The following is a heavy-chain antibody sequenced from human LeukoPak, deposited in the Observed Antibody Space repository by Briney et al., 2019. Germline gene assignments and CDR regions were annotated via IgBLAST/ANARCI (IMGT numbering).Heavy chain of an antibody. Sequence: ASVKVSCKASGYTFTGYYMHWVRQAPGQGLEWMGWINPNSGGTNYAQKFQGRVTMTRDTSISTAYMELSRLRSDDTAVYYCARGPVVVAATPGSTYFDYWGQGTLVTVSP. CDR3: ARGPVVVAATPGSTYFDY. CDR1: GYTFTGYY. V-gene: IGHV1-2*02. CDR2: INPNSGGT. D-gene: IGHD2-15*01. J-gene: IGHJ4*02.